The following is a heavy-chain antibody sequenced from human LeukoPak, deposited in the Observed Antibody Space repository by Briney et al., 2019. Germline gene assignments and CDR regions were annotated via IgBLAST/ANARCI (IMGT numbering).Heavy chain of an antibody. CDR2: IYYSGST. D-gene: IGHD3-22*01. V-gene: IGHV4-59*01. CDR3: ARDAADYYDSSGYYRRFDP. CDR1: GGSISSYY. Sequence: SETLSLTCTVSGGSISSYYWSRIRRPPGKGLEWIGYIYYSGSTNYNPSLKSRVTISVDTSKNQFSLKLSSVTAADTAVYYCARDAADYYDSSGYYRRFDPWGQGTLVTVSS. J-gene: IGHJ5*02.